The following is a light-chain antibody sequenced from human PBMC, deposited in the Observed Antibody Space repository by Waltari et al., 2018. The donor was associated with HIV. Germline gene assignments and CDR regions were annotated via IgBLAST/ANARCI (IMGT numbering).Light chain of an antibody. CDR3: QQYNSYPLT. V-gene: IGKV1-5*03. J-gene: IGKJ4*01. CDR2: KAS. Sequence: DIQMTQSPSTLSASVGDRVTITCRASQSTSRWLSWYQQKPGRAPNLLIYKASILQSGVPSRFSGSGFGTDFTLTISSLQPDDSATYYCQQYNSYPLTFGGGTKVEIK. CDR1: QSTSRW.